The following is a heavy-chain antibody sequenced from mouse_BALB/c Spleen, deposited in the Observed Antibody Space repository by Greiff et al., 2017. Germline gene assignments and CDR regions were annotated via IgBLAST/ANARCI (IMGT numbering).Heavy chain of an antibody. V-gene: IGHV5-6-5*01. CDR2: ISSGGST. D-gene: IGHD2-3*01. CDR1: GFTFSSYA. CDR3: ARGGHDGYYGGFAY. J-gene: IGHJ3*01. Sequence: DVMLVESGGGLVKPGGSLKLSCAASGFTFSSYAMSWVRQNPEKRLEWVASISSGGSTYYPDSVKGRFTISRDNARNILYLQMSSLRSEDTAMYYCARGGHDGYYGGFAYWGQGTLVTVSA.